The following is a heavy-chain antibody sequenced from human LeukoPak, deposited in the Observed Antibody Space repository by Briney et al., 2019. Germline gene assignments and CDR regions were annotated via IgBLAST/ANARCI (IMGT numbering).Heavy chain of an antibody. V-gene: IGHV3-11*01. J-gene: IGHJ4*02. D-gene: IGHD1-26*01. CDR3: AKGGWELHRYYFDY. CDR1: GFTFNDYY. Sequence: GGSLRLSCAASGFTFNDYYMCWIRQAPGKGLEWVSYISRSGNTIYYADSVKGRFTISRDNAKNSLYLQMNSLRAEDMALYYCAKGGWELHRYYFDYWGQGTLVTVSS. CDR2: ISRSGNTI.